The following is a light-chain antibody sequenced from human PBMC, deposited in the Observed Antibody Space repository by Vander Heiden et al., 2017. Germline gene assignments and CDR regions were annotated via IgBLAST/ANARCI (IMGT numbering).Light chain of an antibody. CDR2: EDT. Sequence: QSALTQPPSASGSPGHSVTVSCTGTTSDVVAYNYVSWYQQHPGKAPKLIIYEDTKRPSGVPDRFSASKSGDTASLTVSGLQAEDEADYYCRSHAGSNNYAFGTGTKVTVL. J-gene: IGLJ1*01. CDR3: RSHAGSNNYA. CDR1: TSDVVAYNY. V-gene: IGLV2-8*01.